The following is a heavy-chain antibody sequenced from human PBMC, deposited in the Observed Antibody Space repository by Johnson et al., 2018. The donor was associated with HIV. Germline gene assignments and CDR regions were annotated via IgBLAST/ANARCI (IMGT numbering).Heavy chain of an antibody. CDR2: IWSDGSNK. V-gene: IGHV3-30*19. D-gene: IGHD1-26*01. CDR1: RFTFSSYG. J-gene: IGHJ3*02. CDR3: ARDAPDSGSYHAFDI. Sequence: QVQLVESGGGVVQPGRSLRLSCTASRFTFSSYGMHWVRQAPGKGLEWVTFIWSDGSNKYYADSVKGRFTISRDNSKNTLYLQMNSLRAEDTAVYYCARDAPDSGSYHAFDIWGQGTMVTVSS.